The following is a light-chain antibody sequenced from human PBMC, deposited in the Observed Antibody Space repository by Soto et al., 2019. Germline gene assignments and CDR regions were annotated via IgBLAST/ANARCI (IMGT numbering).Light chain of an antibody. Sequence: EVVFTQSPATLSLSPGERASLSCRASQNVRTFLDWYQQKPGQAPRLLIYAASNRATGIPYRCSGSGSWSDFTLTISSLVPEDFAVYYCQQHSHWPPWTFGQGTRVE. CDR1: QNVRTF. J-gene: IGKJ1*01. CDR3: QQHSHWPPWT. CDR2: AAS. V-gene: IGKV3-11*01.